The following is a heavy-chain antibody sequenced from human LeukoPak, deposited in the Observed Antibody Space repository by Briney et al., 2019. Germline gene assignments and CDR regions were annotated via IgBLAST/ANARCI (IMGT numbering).Heavy chain of an antibody. CDR2: ITGDDTTT. CDR1: GFTFSSHC. Sequence: GGSLRLSCAASGFTFSSHCMYWARQAAGKGLVWVSRITGDDTTTYYADSVKGRFTISRDNAKTTLYLQMNSLRADDTAVYYCVRARTTVPNLVDHGRQGPLVTVSS. D-gene: IGHD4-17*01. J-gene: IGHJ4*02. CDR3: VRARTTVPNLVDH. V-gene: IGHV3-74*01.